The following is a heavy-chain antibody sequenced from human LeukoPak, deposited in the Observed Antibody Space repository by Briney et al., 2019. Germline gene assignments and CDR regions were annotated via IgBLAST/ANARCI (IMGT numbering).Heavy chain of an antibody. CDR3: ARASKYYYDSSGYYYYYYMDV. J-gene: IGHJ6*03. CDR2: IYSGGST. V-gene: IGHV3-53*01. CDR1: GFTFSSNY. D-gene: IGHD3-22*01. Sequence: GGSLRLSCAASGFTFSSNYMTWVRQAPGKGLEWVSVIYSGGSTYYADSVKGRFTISRDNSKNTLYLQMNSLRAEDTAVYYCARASKYYYDSSGYYYYYYMDVWGKGTTVTVSS.